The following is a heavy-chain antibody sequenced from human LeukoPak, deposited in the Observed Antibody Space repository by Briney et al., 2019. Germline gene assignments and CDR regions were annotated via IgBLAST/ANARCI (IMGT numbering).Heavy chain of an antibody. J-gene: IGHJ6*02. V-gene: IGHV3-7*01. CDR3: ARYQGGGWDV. D-gene: IGHD6-25*01. CDR2: IKQDGSEK. CDR1: GFSFSTYW. Sequence: GGSLRLSCAASGFSFSTYWMTWVRQASVKGLEWVANIKQDGSEKYHVDSVKGRFTISRDNAKNSLYLQMNSLRDEDTAVYYCARYQGGGWDVWGRGTTVTVSS.